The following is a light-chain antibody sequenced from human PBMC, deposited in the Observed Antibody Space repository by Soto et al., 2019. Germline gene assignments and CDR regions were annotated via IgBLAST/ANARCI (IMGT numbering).Light chain of an antibody. CDR3: PAYDYSLTACV. CDR1: NSNLGAGYD. J-gene: IGLJ3*02. Sequence: QLVLTQPPSVSGAPGQRVTISCTGNNSNLGAGYDVHWYQQLPGAAPKLVIFGNRNRPSGVPERFSGSKSGTSASLAITGLQAEDEADSYCPAYDYSLTACVFGGGTKLTVL. V-gene: IGLV1-40*01. CDR2: GNR.